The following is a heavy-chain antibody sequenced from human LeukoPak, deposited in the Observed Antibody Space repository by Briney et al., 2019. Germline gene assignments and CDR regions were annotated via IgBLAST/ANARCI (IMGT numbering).Heavy chain of an antibody. CDR2: INPSGGST. CDR3: ARDHSPYYYDSSGYYPDAFDI. J-gene: IGHJ3*02. D-gene: IGHD3-22*01. CDR1: GYTFTGYY. Sequence: ASVKVSCKASGYTFTGYYMLWVRPAPGQGLEWMGIINPSGGSTSYAQKFQGRVTMTRDTSTSTVYMELSSLRSEDTAVYYCARDHSPYYYDSSGYYPDAFDIWGQGTMVTVSS. V-gene: IGHV1-46*01.